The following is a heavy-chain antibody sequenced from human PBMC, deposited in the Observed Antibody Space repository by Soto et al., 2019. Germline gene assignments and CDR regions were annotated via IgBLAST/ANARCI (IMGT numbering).Heavy chain of an antibody. V-gene: IGHV1-2*02. Sequence: ASVKVSCNASGYTFTGYYLHWVRPAPGQGLEWMGWINPNSGGTKYAKKFQGRVPMTRGMSISTAYMELSRLRSDDTAVYYCARDWDGSGSYYTGYWGR. CDR1: GYTFTGYY. J-gene: IGHJ2*01. CDR2: INPNSGGT. CDR3: ARDWDGSGSYYTGY. D-gene: IGHD3-10*01.